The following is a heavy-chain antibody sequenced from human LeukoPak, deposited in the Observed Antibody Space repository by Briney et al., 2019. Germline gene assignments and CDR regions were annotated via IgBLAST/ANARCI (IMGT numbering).Heavy chain of an antibody. Sequence: ASVKVSCKASGYTFTGYYMHWVRQAPGPGLEWMGWINPNSGGTNFAQKFQYRVTMTRDTSISTAYMELSRLRSDDSAVYYCARSPDILTGEDFDYWGQGTLVTVSS. D-gene: IGHD3-9*01. CDR2: INPNSGGT. J-gene: IGHJ4*02. CDR1: GYTFTGYY. V-gene: IGHV1-2*02. CDR3: ARSPDILTGEDFDY.